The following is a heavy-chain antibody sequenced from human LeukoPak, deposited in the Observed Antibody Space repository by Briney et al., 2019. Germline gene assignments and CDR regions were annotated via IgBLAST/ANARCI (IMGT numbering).Heavy chain of an antibody. CDR2: ISSSGNYI. CDR1: GFTFSVYR. CDR3: GKEGGHSGSYYWYFDL. Sequence: GGSLRLSGAASGFTFSVYRLNGVRQAPGKGLEWVSSISSSGNYIYYADSVKGRFTISRDNAKNSLYLQMNSLRAEDTAVYSSGKEGGHSGSYYWYFDLWGRGTLVTVSS. J-gene: IGHJ2*01. V-gene: IGHV3-21*01. D-gene: IGHD1-26*01.